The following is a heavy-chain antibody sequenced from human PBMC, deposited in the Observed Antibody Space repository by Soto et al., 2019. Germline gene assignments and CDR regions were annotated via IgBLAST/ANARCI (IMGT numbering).Heavy chain of an antibody. CDR1: GFTFSDSA. CDR3: TRHVDCSGGSCYSGYYYYMDV. J-gene: IGHJ6*03. CDR2: IRSKPNTDAT. D-gene: IGHD2-15*01. V-gene: IGHV3-73*01. Sequence: EVQLVESGGGLVQPGGSLKLSCAASGFTFSDSAMHWVRQASGKGLEWVGRIRSKPNTDATAYAASVQGRFTISRDDSKNTADLQMNSLKTEDTAVYYCTRHVDCSGGSCYSGYYYYMDVWGKGTTVTVSS.